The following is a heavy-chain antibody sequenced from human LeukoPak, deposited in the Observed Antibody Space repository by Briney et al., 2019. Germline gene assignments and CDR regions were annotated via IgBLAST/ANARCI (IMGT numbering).Heavy chain of an antibody. CDR2: IRYDGSNK. D-gene: IGHD3-22*01. V-gene: IGHV3-30*02. Sequence: GGSLRLSCAASGFTFSSYGMHWVRQAPGKGLEWVAFIRYDGSNKYYADSVKGRFTISRDNSKNTLYLQMNSLRAEDKAVYYCAKDRGYYDSSGYDGFEYWGQGTLVTVSS. CDR1: GFTFSSYG. J-gene: IGHJ4*02. CDR3: AKDRGYYDSSGYDGFEY.